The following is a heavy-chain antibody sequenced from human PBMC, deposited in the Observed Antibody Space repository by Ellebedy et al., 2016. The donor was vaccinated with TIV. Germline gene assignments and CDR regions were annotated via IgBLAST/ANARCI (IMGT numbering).Heavy chain of an antibody. V-gene: IGHV3-7*01. CDR2: IKDDGSEK. J-gene: IGHJ3*02. CDR3: AKGTGGGNYRNHAFDI. CDR1: GFIFNTYS. D-gene: IGHD1-14*01. Sequence: GESLKISXAASGFIFNTYSMSWVRQAPGKGLEWVASIKDDGSEKYYVDSVKGRFTISRDNTKGSLYLQMNSLRAEDTAVYYCAKGTGGGNYRNHAFDIWGRGTMVTVSS.